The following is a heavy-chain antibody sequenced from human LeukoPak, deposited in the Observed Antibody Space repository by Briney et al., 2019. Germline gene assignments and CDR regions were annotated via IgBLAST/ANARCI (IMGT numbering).Heavy chain of an antibody. CDR3: ARDGGYDRSPEYYFDY. Sequence: SETLSLTCTVSGDSVSSGSYYWSWIRQPPGKGLEWIGYIYYSGSTNYNPSLKSRVTISVDTSKNQFSLKLSSVTAADTAVYYCARDGGYDRSPEYYFDYWGQGTLVTVSS. D-gene: IGHD5-12*01. CDR2: IYYSGST. V-gene: IGHV4-61*01. J-gene: IGHJ4*02. CDR1: GDSVSSGSYY.